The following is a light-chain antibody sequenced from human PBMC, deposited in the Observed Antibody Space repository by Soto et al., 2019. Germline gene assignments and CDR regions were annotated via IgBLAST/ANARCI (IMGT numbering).Light chain of an antibody. CDR2: AAS. V-gene: IGKV1-6*01. CDR1: QGINNE. CDR3: LHDYNYPRT. Sequence: AIQMTQSPCSLSASVGDRVTMTCRASQGINNELAWYQQKPGKAPKLLIYAASNLHSGVPSRFSGSGSGTDFALTISSLQPEDFATYFCLHDYNYPRTFGQGIKVE. J-gene: IGKJ1*01.